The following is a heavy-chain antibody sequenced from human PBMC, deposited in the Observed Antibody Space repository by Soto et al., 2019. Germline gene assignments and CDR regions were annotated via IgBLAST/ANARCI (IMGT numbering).Heavy chain of an antibody. J-gene: IGHJ6*03. CDR3: ARPIMVRGVIIHMDV. V-gene: IGHV4-59*08. CDR1: GGSISSYY. D-gene: IGHD3-10*01. CDR2: IYYSGST. Sequence: QVQLQESGPGLVKPSETLSLTCTVSGGSISSYYWSWIRQPPGKGLEWIGYIYYSGSTNYNPSLKSRVTISVDTSKNQFSLKLSSGTAADTAVYYCARPIMVRGVIIHMDVWGKGTTVTVSS.